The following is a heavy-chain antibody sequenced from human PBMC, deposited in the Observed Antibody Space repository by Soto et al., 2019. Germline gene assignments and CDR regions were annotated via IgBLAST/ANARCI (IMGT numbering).Heavy chain of an antibody. CDR1: GYTFTSYD. V-gene: IGHV1-8*01. CDR2: MNPNSGNT. J-gene: IGHJ4*02. Sequence: ASVKVSCKASGYTFTSYDINWVRQATGQGLEWMGWMNPNSGNTGYAQKFQGRVTMTRNTSISTAYMELSSLRSEDTAVYYCARGPYCSGGRCYSGSDYWGQGTLVTVS. D-gene: IGHD2-15*01. CDR3: ARGPYCSGGRCYSGSDY.